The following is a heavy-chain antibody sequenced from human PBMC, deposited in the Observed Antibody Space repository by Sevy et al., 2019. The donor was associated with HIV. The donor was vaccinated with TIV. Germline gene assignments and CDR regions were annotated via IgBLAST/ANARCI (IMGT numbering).Heavy chain of an antibody. V-gene: IGHV3-9*03. D-gene: IGHD6-13*01. J-gene: IGHJ2*01. Sequence: GGSLRLSCAASGFTFDDFAMHWVRQSPGKGLEWVSGINWNSGRTEYADSVKGRFTISRHNTKDSLYLQMHSLRHEDMAFYYCANDRAASGPGWYFDLWGRGTLVTVSS. CDR2: INWNSGRT. CDR3: ANDRAASGPGWYFDL. CDR1: GFTFDDFA.